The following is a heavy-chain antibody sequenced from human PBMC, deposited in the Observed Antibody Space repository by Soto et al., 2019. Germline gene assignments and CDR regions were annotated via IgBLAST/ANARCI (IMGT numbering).Heavy chain of an antibody. J-gene: IGHJ3*02. D-gene: IGHD2-15*01. Sequence: EVQLVESGGGLVQPGGSLRLSCAASGLTVSSNYMSWVRQAPGKGLEWVSVIYSGGSTYYADSVKGRFTISRDNSKNTLYLQMNSLRAEDTAVYYCAIDCSGGSCYGIDAFDIWGQGTMVTVSS. CDR3: AIDCSGGSCYGIDAFDI. CDR1: GLTVSSNY. CDR2: IYSGGST. V-gene: IGHV3-66*01.